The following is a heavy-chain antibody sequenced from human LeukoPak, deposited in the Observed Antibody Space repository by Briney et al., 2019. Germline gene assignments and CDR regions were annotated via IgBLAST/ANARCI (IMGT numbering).Heavy chain of an antibody. J-gene: IGHJ4*02. CDR2: LRSNGDT. V-gene: IGHV3-23*01. CDR1: GFTFSSDA. CDR3: AKASWVSSADAVL. Sequence: GGSLRLSCAASGFTFSSDAMSWVREAPARGLEWVSSLRSNGDTFYADSVKGRFTLSRDDSRNTVYLQLNALRVEDTAVYYCAKASWVSSADAVLWGQGTVVTVSS. D-gene: IGHD3-16*01.